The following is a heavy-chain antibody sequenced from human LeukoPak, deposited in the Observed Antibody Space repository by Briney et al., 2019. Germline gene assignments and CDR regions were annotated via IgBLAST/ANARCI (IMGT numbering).Heavy chain of an antibody. CDR2: IIPIFGTA. D-gene: IGHD2-15*01. Sequence: VASVRVSCKASGGTFSSYAISWVRQAPGQGLEWMGRIIPIFGTANYAQKFQGRVTITTDESTSTAYMELSSLRSEDTAVYYCASWGRRYCSGGSCYSRYWGQGTLVTVSS. J-gene: IGHJ4*02. V-gene: IGHV1-69*05. CDR1: GGTFSSYA. CDR3: ASWGRRYCSGGSCYSRY.